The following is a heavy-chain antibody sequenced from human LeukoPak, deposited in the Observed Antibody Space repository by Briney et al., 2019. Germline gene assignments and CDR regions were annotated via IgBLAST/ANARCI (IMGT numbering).Heavy chain of an antibody. Sequence: PGGSLRLSCAASGFTVSSNYMNWVRQAPGKGLEWVGRIEPKTDGETTEYAAPVKDRFSISRDDSKSMMYLQMNSLKTEDTAVYYCITPLPYSAQGGQGTLVTVSS. CDR3: ITPLPYSAQ. CDR2: IEPKTDGETT. J-gene: IGHJ4*02. V-gene: IGHV3-15*07. D-gene: IGHD2-21*01. CDR1: GFTVSSNY.